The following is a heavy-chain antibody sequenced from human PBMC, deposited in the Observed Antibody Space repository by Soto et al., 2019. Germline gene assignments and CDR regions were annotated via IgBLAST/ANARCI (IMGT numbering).Heavy chain of an antibody. CDR1: GFTFSNFG. V-gene: IGHV3-23*01. CDR2: ISASSAST. CDR3: ATAPDSEYSAYHLDFDY. Sequence: EVQLLESGGDLVQPGGSLRLSCAASGFTFSNFGMSWVRQAPGKGLEWVSAISASSASTYYADSVLGRFTISRDNSKNTLYLRMNSLRGEDTAVYYCATAPDSEYSAYHLDFDYWGQGTQVTVSS. J-gene: IGHJ4*02. D-gene: IGHD4-4*01.